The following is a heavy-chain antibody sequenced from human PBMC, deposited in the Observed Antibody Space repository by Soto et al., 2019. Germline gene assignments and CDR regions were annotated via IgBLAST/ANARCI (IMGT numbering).Heavy chain of an antibody. CDR2: IYYSGST. Sequence: LSLTCTDSGGSISSSSYYWGWIRQPPGKGLEWIGSIYYSGSTYYNPSLKSRVTILVDTSKSEFSLKLSSVCAAVTAVYYCARQIQLWTQNVDYWGQGTLVTVSS. CDR1: GGSISSSSYY. CDR3: ARQIQLWTQNVDY. V-gene: IGHV4-39*01. D-gene: IGHD5-18*01. J-gene: IGHJ4*02.